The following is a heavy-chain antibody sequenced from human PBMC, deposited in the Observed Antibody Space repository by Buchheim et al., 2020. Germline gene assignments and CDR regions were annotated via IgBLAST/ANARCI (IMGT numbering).Heavy chain of an antibody. V-gene: IGHV4-34*01. D-gene: IGHD3-22*01. J-gene: IGHJ4*02. CDR1: GGSFSGYY. CDR3: ARGFGLGPRYKAVTTRDY. CDR2: INHSGST. Sequence: QVQLQQWGAGLLKPSETLSLTCAVYGGSFSGYYWNWIRQPPGKGLEWIGEINHSGSTNYNPSLKSRVTISIDTSKNQFSLTLSSVTAADTAVYYCARGFGLGPRYKAVTTRDYWGQGTL.